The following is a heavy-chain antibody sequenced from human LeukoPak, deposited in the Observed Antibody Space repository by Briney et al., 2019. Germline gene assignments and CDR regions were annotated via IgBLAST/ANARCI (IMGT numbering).Heavy chain of an antibody. CDR2: TYHRSKWYN. CDR3: AREGHVDTAMVYPGPIDY. CDR1: GDSVPSNSVA. J-gene: IGHJ4*02. D-gene: IGHD5-18*01. V-gene: IGHV6-1*01. Sequence: SQTLSLTCAISGDSVPSNSVAWNWIRQSPSRGLEWLGRTYHRSKWYNEYAVSLKSRITIIPDPSKNQFSLQLNSVAPEDTAVYYCAREGHVDTAMVYPGPIDYWGQGTLVSVSS.